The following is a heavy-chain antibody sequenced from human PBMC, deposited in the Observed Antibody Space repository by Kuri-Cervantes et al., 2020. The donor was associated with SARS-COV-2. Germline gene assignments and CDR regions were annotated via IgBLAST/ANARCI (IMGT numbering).Heavy chain of an antibody. CDR1: GFTFSSYG. CDR2: IRYDGSNK. J-gene: IGHJ4*02. Sequence: GESLKISCAASGFTFSSYGMHWVRQAPGKGLEWVAFIRYDGSNKYYADSMKGRFTISRDNSKNTLYLQMNSLRAEDTAVYYCAKVREWELLASPDYWGQGTLVTVSS. D-gene: IGHD1-26*01. CDR3: AKVREWELLASPDY. V-gene: IGHV3-30*02.